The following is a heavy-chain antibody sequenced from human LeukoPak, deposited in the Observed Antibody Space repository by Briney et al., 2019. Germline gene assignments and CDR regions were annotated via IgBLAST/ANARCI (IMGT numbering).Heavy chain of an antibody. CDR1: GGSFSGYY. V-gene: IGHV4-34*01. CDR3: ARRMLAYCGGDCYSHWFDP. J-gene: IGHJ5*02. CDR2: IYYSGST. D-gene: IGHD2-21*02. Sequence: SETLSLTCAVYGGSFSGYYWSWIRQPPGKGLEWIGSIYYSGSTYYNPSLKSRVTISVDTSKNQFSLKLSSVTAADTAVYYCARRMLAYCGGDCYSHWFDPWGQGTLVTVSS.